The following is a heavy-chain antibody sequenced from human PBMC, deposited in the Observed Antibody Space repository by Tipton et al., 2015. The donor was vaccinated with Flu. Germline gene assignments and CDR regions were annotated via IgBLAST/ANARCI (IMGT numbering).Heavy chain of an antibody. D-gene: IGHD2-15*01. CDR2: ITWNSGSI. CDR3: AKDMGQGGALGFWYFVL. CDR1: GFNIGSYA. J-gene: IGHJ2*01. V-gene: IGHV3-9*01. Sequence: SLRLSCEASGFNIGSYAMHWVRQAPGKGPEWVSGITWNSGSIAYADSVEGRFTISRDNAKNSVYLQMHSLRPEDTALYYCAKDMGQGGALGFWYFVLWGRGTPVTVSS.